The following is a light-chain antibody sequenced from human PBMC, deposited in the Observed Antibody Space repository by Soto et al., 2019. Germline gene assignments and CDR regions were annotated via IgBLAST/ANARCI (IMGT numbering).Light chain of an antibody. J-gene: IGLJ1*01. Sequence: VAISCTGPTSNVGGYNYVSCYQQHPGKAPKLMIYEVNKRPSGVPDRFSGSKSGNTASLTVSGLQAEDEADYYCSSYAGSNTYVFGSGTKVTVL. CDR3: SSYAGSNTYV. CDR1: TSNVGGYNY. CDR2: EVN. V-gene: IGLV2-8*01.